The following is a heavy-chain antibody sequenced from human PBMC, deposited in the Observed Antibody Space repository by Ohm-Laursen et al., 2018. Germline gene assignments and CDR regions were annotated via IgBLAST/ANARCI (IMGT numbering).Heavy chain of an antibody. CDR1: GFTFSSYS. CDR3: ARGGLRWRYY. D-gene: IGHD4-23*01. CDR2: ISSSSSYI. V-gene: IGHV3-21*01. Sequence: SLRLSCSASGFTFSSYSMNWVRQAPGKGLEWVSSISSSSSYIYYADSVKGRFTISRDNAKNSLYLQMNSLRAEDTAVYYCARGGLRWRYYWGQGTLVTVSS. J-gene: IGHJ4*02.